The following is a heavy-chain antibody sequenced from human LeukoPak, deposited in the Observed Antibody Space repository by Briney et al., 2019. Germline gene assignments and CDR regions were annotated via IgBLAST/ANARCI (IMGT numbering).Heavy chain of an antibody. CDR1: GYTFTSYD. CDR2: MNPNSGNT. V-gene: IGHV1-8*03. CDR3: ARVKAGNDAFDI. J-gene: IGHJ3*02. Sequence: GASVKVSCKASGYTFTSYDINWVRQATGQGLEWMGWMNPNSGNTGYAQKFQGRVTITRNTSISTAYMELSSLRSEDTAVYYCARVKAGNDAFDIWGQGTMVTVSS.